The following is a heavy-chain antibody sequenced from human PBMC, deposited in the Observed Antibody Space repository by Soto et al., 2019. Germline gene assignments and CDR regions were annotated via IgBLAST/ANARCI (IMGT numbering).Heavy chain of an antibody. V-gene: IGHV3-23*01. CDR1: GFTFSTYA. J-gene: IGHJ4*02. CDR2: ISGSGRNT. CDR3: ANWAEGSHAYFDY. Sequence: VPLLESGGGLVQPGGSLRLSCTASGFTFSTYAMSWARQATGKRLEWVSAISGSGRNTYYADYVKGRFTIARDNSKNTVYPQMNSPRAEDTAVYYCANWAEGSHAYFDYWGPGTVVTVSS. D-gene: IGHD2-15*01.